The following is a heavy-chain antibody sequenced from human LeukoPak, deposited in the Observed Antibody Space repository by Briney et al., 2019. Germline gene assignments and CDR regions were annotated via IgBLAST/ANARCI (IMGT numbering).Heavy chain of an antibody. CDR3: ARDSSSGYQFDY. V-gene: IGHV4-38-2*02. CDR1: GYSISSGYY. Sequence: SETLSLTCTVSGYSISSGYYWGWIRQPPGKGLEWIGSIYHSGSTYYNPSLKSRVTISVDTSKNQFSLKLSSVTAADTAVYYCARDSSSGYQFDYWGQGTLVTVSS. CDR2: IYHSGST. D-gene: IGHD3-22*01. J-gene: IGHJ4*02.